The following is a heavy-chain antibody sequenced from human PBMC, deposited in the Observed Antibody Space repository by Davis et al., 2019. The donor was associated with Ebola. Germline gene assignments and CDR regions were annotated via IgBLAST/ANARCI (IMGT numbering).Heavy chain of an antibody. CDR3: AKDKGYYYDYYGMDV. CDR1: GFTFSSYA. J-gene: IGHJ6*02. Sequence: GESLKISCAASGFTFSSYAMSWVRQAPGKGLEWVSAISGSGGSTYYADSVKGRFTISRDNSKNTLYLQMNSLRAEDTDVYYCAKDKGYYYDYYGMDVWGQGTTVTVSS. CDR2: ISGSGGST. V-gene: IGHV3-23*01.